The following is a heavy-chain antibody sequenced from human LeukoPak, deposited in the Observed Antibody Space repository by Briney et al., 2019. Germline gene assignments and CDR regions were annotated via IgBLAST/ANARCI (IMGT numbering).Heavy chain of an antibody. CDR2: MNPNSGNT. CDR3: ARGKRITIFGVVIGNYYYYYMDV. J-gene: IGHJ6*03. CDR1: GYTFTSYD. Sequence: ASVKVSCKASGYTFTSYDINWVRQATGQGLEWMGWMNPNSGNTSYAQKFQGRVTITRNTSISTAYMELSSLRSEDTAVYYCARGKRITIFGVVIGNYYYYYMDVWGKGTTVIVSS. D-gene: IGHD3-3*01. V-gene: IGHV1-8*03.